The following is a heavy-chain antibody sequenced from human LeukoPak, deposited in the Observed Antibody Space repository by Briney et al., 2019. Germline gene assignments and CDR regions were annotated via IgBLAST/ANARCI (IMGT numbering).Heavy chain of an antibody. CDR1: GYTFTSYG. Sequence: ASVKVSCKASGYTFTSYGISWVRQAPGQGLEWMGWISAYNGNTNYAQKLQGRVTVTTDTSTSTACMELRSLRSDDTAVYYCASSIAVARGYFDYWGQGTLVTVSS. V-gene: IGHV1-18*01. J-gene: IGHJ4*02. CDR3: ASSIAVARGYFDY. CDR2: ISAYNGNT. D-gene: IGHD6-19*01.